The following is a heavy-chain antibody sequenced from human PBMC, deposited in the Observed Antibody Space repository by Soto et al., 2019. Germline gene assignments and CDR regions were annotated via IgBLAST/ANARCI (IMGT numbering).Heavy chain of an antibody. Sequence: GASVKVSCKVSGYTLTELSMHWVRQAPGKGLEWMGGFDPEDGETIYAQKFQGRVTMTEDTSTDTAYMELSSLRSEDMAVYYCATGLAATMSFDYWGQGTLVTVS. CDR3: ATGLAATMSFDY. CDR2: FDPEDGET. V-gene: IGHV1-24*01. D-gene: IGHD5-12*01. J-gene: IGHJ4*02. CDR1: GYTLTELS.